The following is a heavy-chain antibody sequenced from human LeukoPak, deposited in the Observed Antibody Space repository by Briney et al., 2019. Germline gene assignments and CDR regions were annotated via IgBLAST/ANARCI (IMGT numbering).Heavy chain of an antibody. V-gene: IGHV3-23*01. CDR2: LSGGGGVA. J-gene: IGHJ4*02. D-gene: IGHD3-10*01. CDR1: GFTFSSYV. CDR3: AKDSRVATDTPGDY. Sequence: SGGSLRLSCAASGFTFSSYVMTWVRQPPGKGLEWVSSLSGGGGVAYYADSVKGRFTISRDNSKNTLFLQMNSLRAEDTAVYYCAKDSRVATDTPGDYWGQGTLVTVSS.